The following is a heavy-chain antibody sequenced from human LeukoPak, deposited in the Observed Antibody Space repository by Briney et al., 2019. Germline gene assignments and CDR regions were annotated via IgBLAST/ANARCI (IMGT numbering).Heavy chain of an antibody. CDR3: AREVRLHNWFVP. V-gene: IGHV3-21*01. J-gene: IGHJ5*02. CDR1: GFTFNTDT. CDR2: ISSSSSSI. D-gene: IGHD1-1*01. Sequence: GGSLRLSCAASGFTFNTDTMNWVRQAPGKGLEWVSSISSSSSSIYYGDSVEGRFTISRDNAKNSLYLQMKSLRAEDTAVYYCAREVRLHNWFVPLGQGTLVTVSS.